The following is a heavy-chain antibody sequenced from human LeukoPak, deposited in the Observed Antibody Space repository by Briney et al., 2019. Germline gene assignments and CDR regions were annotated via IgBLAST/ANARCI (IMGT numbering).Heavy chain of an antibody. J-gene: IGHJ5*02. CDR1: EFAVSINY. CDR3: AREDSSGGYDSSGYYYEWFDP. V-gene: IGHV3-21*01. Sequence: GGSLRLSCAASEFAVSINYMSWVRQAPGKGLEWVSSISSSSSYIYYADSVKGRFTISRDNAKNSLYLQMNSLRAEDTAVYYCAREDSSGGYDSSGYYYEWFDPWGQGTLVTVSS. CDR2: ISSSSSYI. D-gene: IGHD3-22*01.